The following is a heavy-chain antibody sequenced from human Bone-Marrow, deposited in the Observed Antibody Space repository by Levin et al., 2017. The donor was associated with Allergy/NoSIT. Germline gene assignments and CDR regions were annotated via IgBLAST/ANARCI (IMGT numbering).Heavy chain of an antibody. V-gene: IGHV3-21*01. J-gene: IGHJ3*02. CDR3: AREAEEAFDI. CDR1: GITFSSYS. Sequence: RASVKVSCAASGITFSSYSMNRVRQAPGKGLEWVSSMSSSSSYIYYADSVKGRFTISRDNAKNSLYLQMNSLRAEDTAVYYCAREAEEAFDIWGQGTMVTVSS. CDR2: MSSSSSYI.